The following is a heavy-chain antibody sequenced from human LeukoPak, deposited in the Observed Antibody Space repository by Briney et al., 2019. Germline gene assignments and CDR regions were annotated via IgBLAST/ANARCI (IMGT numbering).Heavy chain of an antibody. Sequence: GASVKVSCKASGYTFTSYGISWVRQAPGQGLEWMGWISAYNGNTNYAQKLQGRVTMTTDTSTSTAYMELRSLRSDDTAVYYCAREVVVVPADAYYYSMDVWGQGTTVTVSS. CDR3: AREVVVVPADAYYYSMDV. V-gene: IGHV1-18*01. D-gene: IGHD2-2*01. CDR1: GYTFTSYG. J-gene: IGHJ6*02. CDR2: ISAYNGNT.